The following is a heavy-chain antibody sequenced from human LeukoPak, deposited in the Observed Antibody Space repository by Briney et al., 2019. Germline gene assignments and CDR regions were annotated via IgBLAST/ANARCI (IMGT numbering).Heavy chain of an antibody. Sequence: SQTLSLTCTVSGGSISSGSYYWSWIRQPAGKGLEWIGHIYTSGSTNYNPSLKSRVTISVDTSKNQFSLKLSSVTAADTAVYYCARVRGEFHYGSGSYWGWFDPWGQGTLVTVSS. V-gene: IGHV4-61*09. CDR1: GGSISSGSYY. J-gene: IGHJ5*02. CDR2: IYTSGST. D-gene: IGHD3-10*01. CDR3: ARVRGEFHYGSGSYWGWFDP.